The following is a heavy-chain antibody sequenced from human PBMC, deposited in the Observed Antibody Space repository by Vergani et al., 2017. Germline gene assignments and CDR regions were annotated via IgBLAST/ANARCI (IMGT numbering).Heavy chain of an antibody. J-gene: IGHJ4*02. D-gene: IGHD3-3*01. CDR2: IWYDGSNK. Sequence: QVQLVESGGGVVQPGRSLRLSCAASGFTFSSYGMHWVRQAPGKGLEWVAVIWYDGSNKYYADSVKGRFTISRDNSKNTLYLQMNSLRAEDTAVYYCARDRRYYDFWSGYQEDKFDYWGQGTLVTVSS. CDR3: ARDRRYYDFWSGYQEDKFDY. V-gene: IGHV3-33*01. CDR1: GFTFSSYG.